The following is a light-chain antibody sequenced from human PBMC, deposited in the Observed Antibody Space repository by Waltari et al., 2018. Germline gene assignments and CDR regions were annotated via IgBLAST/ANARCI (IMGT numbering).Light chain of an antibody. Sequence: EINLTQSPHTLSLSAGERATLSCRASPSVSTALAWYHQKPGQAPRLLIHDASKRATGTPARFSGSGSGTDFTLTIGSLEPEDFAVYYCQQHGKWPLSFGGGTKVEI. J-gene: IGKJ4*01. V-gene: IGKV3-11*01. CDR1: PSVSTA. CDR3: QQHGKWPLS. CDR2: DAS.